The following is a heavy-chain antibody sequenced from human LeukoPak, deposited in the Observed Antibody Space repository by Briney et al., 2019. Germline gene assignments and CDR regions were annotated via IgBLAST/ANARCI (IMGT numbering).Heavy chain of an antibody. CDR1: GGTFSSYA. V-gene: IGHV1-69*04. J-gene: IGHJ6*02. D-gene: IGHD6-13*01. CDR3: AREAIAAAAYYGMDV. CDR2: IIPILGIA. Sequence: ASVKVSCKASGGTFSSYAISWVRQAPGQGLEWMGRIIPILGIANYAQKFQGRVTITADKSTSTAYMELSSLRSEDTAVYYCAREAIAAAAYYGMDVWGQGTTVTVSS.